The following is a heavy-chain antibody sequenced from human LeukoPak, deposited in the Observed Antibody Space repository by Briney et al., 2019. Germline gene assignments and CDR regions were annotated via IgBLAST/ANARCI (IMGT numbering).Heavy chain of an antibody. J-gene: IGHJ3*02. Sequence: SETLSLTCTVSGGSISSYYWSWIRQPPGKGLEWIGYTYYSGSTNYNPSLKSRVTISGDTSKNQFSLKLSSVTAADTAVYYCARTYYYDSNGYPPRPRAFDIWGQGTMVTVSS. V-gene: IGHV4-59*08. CDR3: ARTYYYDSNGYPPRPRAFDI. CDR2: TYYSGST. CDR1: GGSISSYY. D-gene: IGHD3-22*01.